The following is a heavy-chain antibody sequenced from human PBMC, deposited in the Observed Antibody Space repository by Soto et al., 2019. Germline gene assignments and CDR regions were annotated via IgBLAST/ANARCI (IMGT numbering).Heavy chain of an antibody. CDR1: GASISDYY. Sequence: SETLSLTCNVSGASISDYYWSWIRQPPGKGLEWIGYIYTSGNTNYNPSLKRRVTISVDTPKNQFSLKLRSVTAADTAVYYCASHVGSGYSDYWGQGTLVTVSS. CDR3: ASHVGSGYSDY. V-gene: IGHV4-59*13. D-gene: IGHD1-26*01. CDR2: IYTSGNT. J-gene: IGHJ4*02.